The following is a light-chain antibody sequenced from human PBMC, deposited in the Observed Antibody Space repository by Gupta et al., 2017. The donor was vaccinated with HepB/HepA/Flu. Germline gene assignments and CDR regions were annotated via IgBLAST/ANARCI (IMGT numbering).Light chain of an antibody. CDR2: AAS. V-gene: IGKV1-8*01. CDR1: QGISSY. J-gene: IGKJ4*01. Sequence: AIRMTQSPSSFSASTGARVTITCRASQGISSYLAWYQQKPGKAPKLLIYAASTLQSGVPSRFRGSGSGTDFTLTISCMQSEDFATNYCQQYESDAQTFGEGTKLQIK. CDR3: QQYESDAQT.